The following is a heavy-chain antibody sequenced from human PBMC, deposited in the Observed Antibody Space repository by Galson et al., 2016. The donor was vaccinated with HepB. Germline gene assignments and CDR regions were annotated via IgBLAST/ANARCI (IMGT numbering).Heavy chain of an antibody. D-gene: IGHD1-26*01. CDR1: GFTFSSYG. J-gene: IGHJ6*04. Sequence: SLRLSCAASGFTFSSYGMHWVRQAPGKGLEWVAVIWYDGSNKYYADSVKGRFTISRDNSKNTLSLQMNSLTGDDTAIYYCVQGSTAPAVWGKGTTVTVSS. V-gene: IGHV3-33*06. CDR3: VQGSTAPAV. CDR2: IWYDGSNK.